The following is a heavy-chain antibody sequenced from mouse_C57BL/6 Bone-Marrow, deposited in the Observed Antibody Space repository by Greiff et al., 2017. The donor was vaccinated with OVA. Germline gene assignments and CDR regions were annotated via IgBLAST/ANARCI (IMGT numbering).Heavy chain of an antibody. D-gene: IGHD2-1*01. CDR3: ATGYYVYRYYYV. CDR1: GYTFTSYG. CDR2: ICPSSGYT. J-gene: IGHJ1*03. Sequence: VQLQQSGAELVRPGASVKLSCKASGYTFTSYGISWVKQSTGQGLEWIGEICPSSGYTYYNEKFKGKATLTADKSSSTAYMELRSLTSEDSAVYFCATGYYVYRYYYVRGTGTTVTVSS. V-gene: IGHV1-81*01.